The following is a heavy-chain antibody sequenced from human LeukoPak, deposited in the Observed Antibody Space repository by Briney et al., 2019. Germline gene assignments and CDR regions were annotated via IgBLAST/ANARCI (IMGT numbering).Heavy chain of an antibody. CDR3: ARDSEPDFWSGYYGY. CDR1: GFTFSSYA. V-gene: IGHV3-30-3*01. CDR2: ISYDGSNK. D-gene: IGHD3-3*01. J-gene: IGHJ4*02. Sequence: GGSLRLSCAASGFTFSSYAMHWVRQAPGKGLEWVAVISYDGSNKYYADSVKGRFTISRDNSKNTLYLQMNSLRAEDTAVYYCARDSEPDFWSGYYGYWGQGTLVTVSS.